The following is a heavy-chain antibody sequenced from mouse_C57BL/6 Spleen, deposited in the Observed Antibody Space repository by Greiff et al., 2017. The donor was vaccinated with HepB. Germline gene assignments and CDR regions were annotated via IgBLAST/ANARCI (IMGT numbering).Heavy chain of an antibody. CDR1: GYSFTSYY. Sequence: QVQLQQSGPELVKPGASVKISCKASGYSFTSYYIHWVKQRPGQGLEWIGWIYPGSGNTKYNEKFKGKAKLTADTSSSTAYMQLSSLTSEDSAVYYCARSRYGNLYFDYWGQGTTLTVSS. CDR3: ARSRYGNLYFDY. V-gene: IGHV1-66*01. D-gene: IGHD2-10*02. J-gene: IGHJ2*01. CDR2: IYPGSGNT.